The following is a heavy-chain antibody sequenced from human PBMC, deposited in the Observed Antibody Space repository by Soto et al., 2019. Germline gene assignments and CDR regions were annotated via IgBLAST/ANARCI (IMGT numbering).Heavy chain of an antibody. CDR1: GGTFSSYA. J-gene: IGHJ6*02. CDR2: IIPIFGTA. Sequence: GASVKVSCKASGGTFSSYAISWVRQAPGQGLEWMGGIIPIFGTANYAQKFQGRVTITADESTSTAYMELSSLRSEDTAVYYCARASLIAAGDYYYGMYVWGQGTTVTVSS. CDR3: ARASLIAAGDYYYGMYV. V-gene: IGHV1-69*13. D-gene: IGHD6-6*01.